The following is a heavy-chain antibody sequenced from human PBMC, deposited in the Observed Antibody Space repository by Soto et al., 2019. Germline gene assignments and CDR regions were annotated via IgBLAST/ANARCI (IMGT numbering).Heavy chain of an antibody. V-gene: IGHV4-59*01. CDR2: IYYSGST. Sequence: PSETLSLTCTVSGGSISSYYWSWIRQPPGKGLEWIGYIYYSGSTNYNPSLKSRVTISVDTSKNQFSLKLSSVTAADTAVYYCARGNIPAAVDYWGQGTLVPVSS. J-gene: IGHJ4*02. CDR3: ARGNIPAAVDY. CDR1: GGSISSYY. D-gene: IGHD6-13*01.